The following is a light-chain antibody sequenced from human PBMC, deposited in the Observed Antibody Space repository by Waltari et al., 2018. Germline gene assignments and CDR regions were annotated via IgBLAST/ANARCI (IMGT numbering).Light chain of an antibody. Sequence: EIVLTQSPATLSLSPGETATLSCGASQSGTASYVAWYQQKPGLAPRLLIYDATDRAPGIPGRFSGSGSGTDFTLTISGVEPEDFAVYYCHQYGRSPLTFGGGTKVEI. V-gene: IGKV3D-20*01. J-gene: IGKJ4*01. CDR1: QSGTASY. CDR2: DAT. CDR3: HQYGRSPLT.